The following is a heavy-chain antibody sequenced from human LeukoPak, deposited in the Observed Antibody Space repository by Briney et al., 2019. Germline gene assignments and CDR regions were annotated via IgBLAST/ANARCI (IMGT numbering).Heavy chain of an antibody. CDR1: GYTFTSYG. Sequence: ASVKVSCKASGYTFTSYGISWVRQAPGQGLEWMGWISAHNGNTNYAQKLQGRVTMTTDTSTSTAYMEPRSLRSDDTAVYYCARETYCSSTSCYARYYYYYGMDVWGQGTTVTVSS. CDR3: ARETYCSSTSCYARYYYYYGMDV. CDR2: ISAHNGNT. J-gene: IGHJ6*02. D-gene: IGHD2-2*01. V-gene: IGHV1-18*01.